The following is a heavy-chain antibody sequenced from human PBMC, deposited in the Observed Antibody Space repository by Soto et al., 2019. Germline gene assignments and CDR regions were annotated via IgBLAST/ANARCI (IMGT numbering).Heavy chain of an antibody. CDR2: INHSGST. D-gene: IGHD2-2*01. Sequence: KSSETLSLTCAVYGGSFSGYYWSWIRQPPGKGLEWIGEINHSGSTNYNPSLKSRVTISVDTSKNQFSLKLSSVTAADTAVYYCAKASSSPYNRGDAFDIWGQGTMVTVSS. CDR1: GGSFSGYY. V-gene: IGHV4-34*01. CDR3: AKASSSPYNRGDAFDI. J-gene: IGHJ3*02.